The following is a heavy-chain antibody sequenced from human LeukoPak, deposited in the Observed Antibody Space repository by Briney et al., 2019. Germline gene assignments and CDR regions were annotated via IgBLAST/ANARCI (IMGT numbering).Heavy chain of an antibody. Sequence: QPGRSLRLSCAASGFTFSTYGMHWVRQPPGKGLEWVAVIWYDGGNKYYADSVQGRFTISRDNSKNTLYLQMNSLRVEDTAVYYCARAGQARYYDSSAYSLGAFDIWGQGTMVTVSS. CDR1: GFTFSTYG. CDR2: IWYDGGNK. J-gene: IGHJ3*02. V-gene: IGHV3-33*01. CDR3: ARAGQARYYDSSAYSLGAFDI. D-gene: IGHD3-22*01.